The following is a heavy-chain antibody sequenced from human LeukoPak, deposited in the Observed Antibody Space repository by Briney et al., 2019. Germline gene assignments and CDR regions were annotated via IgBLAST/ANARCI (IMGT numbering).Heavy chain of an antibody. D-gene: IGHD6-13*01. CDR2: IIPIFGTA. J-gene: IGHJ6*02. CDR1: GGTFSSYA. V-gene: IGHV1-69*13. Sequence: SVKVSCKASGGTFSSYAISWVRQAPGQGLEWMGGIIPIFGTANYAQKLQGRVTITADESTSTAYMELSSLRSEDTAVYYCARARGSSVYYYYYGMDVWGQGTTVTVSS. CDR3: ARARGSSVYYYYYGMDV.